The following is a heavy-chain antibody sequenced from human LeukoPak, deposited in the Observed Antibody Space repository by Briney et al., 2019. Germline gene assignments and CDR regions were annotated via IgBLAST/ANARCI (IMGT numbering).Heavy chain of an antibody. V-gene: IGHV4-61*01. CDR3: ARDVYSRYFGL. Sequence: SETLSLTCTVSGGSISSSNYYWSWIRQPPGKGLEWIGYIYYSGSTNYNPSLKSRVTISVDTSKNQFSLKLSSVTAADTAVYYCARDVYSRYFGLWGRGTLVTVSS. J-gene: IGHJ2*01. CDR2: IYYSGST. CDR1: GGSISSSNYY. D-gene: IGHD2-15*01.